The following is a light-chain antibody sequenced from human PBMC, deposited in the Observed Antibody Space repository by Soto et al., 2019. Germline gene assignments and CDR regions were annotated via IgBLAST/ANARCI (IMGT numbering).Light chain of an antibody. CDR1: QGIRNF. Sequence: DIQMTQSPPSLSASVGDRVTITCQASQGIRNFVAWYQQKPGKAPKLLIYAASTLQSGVPSRFSGSGSGTEFTLTINSLQPEDVATYSCQKYSSVPVFGPGTKVEIK. CDR2: AAS. J-gene: IGKJ3*01. CDR3: QKYSSVPV. V-gene: IGKV1-27*01.